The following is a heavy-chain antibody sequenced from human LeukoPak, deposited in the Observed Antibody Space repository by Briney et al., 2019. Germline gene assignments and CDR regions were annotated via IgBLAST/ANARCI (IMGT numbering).Heavy chain of an antibody. Sequence: GGSLRLSCEASGFTLNNYWMHWVRQAPGKGLVWVSHIENNGRSTNYADSVKGRFTISRDNTRNTLSLEMNNLRAEDTAIYYCAREKVVASQYYYYGMDVWGQGTTVTVSS. CDR1: GFTLNNYW. D-gene: IGHD2-15*01. J-gene: IGHJ6*02. CDR3: AREKVVASQYYYYGMDV. V-gene: IGHV3-74*01. CDR2: IENNGRST.